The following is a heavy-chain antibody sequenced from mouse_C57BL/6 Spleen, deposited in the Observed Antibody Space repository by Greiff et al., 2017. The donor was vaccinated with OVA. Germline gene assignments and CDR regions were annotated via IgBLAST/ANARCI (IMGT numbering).Heavy chain of an antibody. D-gene: IGHD1-1*01. Sequence: QVQLQQPGAELVRPGSSVKLSCKASGYTFTSYWMHWVKQRPIQGLEWIGNIDPSDSETHYNQKFKDKATLTVDKSSSTAYMQLSSLTSEDSAVYYCATTVVAENAMDHWGQGTSVTVSA. J-gene: IGHJ4*01. V-gene: IGHV1-52*01. CDR1: GYTFTSYW. CDR3: ATTVVAENAMDH. CDR2: IDPSDSET.